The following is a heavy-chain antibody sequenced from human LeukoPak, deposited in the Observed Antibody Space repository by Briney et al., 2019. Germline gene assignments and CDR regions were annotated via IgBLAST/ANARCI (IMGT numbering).Heavy chain of an antibody. V-gene: IGHV1-2*02. J-gene: IGHJ6*03. CDR3: ARSFSYYYYYYMDV. D-gene: IGHD3-16*01. CDR1: GYTFTGYY. Sequence: SVKVSCKASGYTFTGYYMHWVRQAPGQGLEWMGWINPNSGGTNYAQKFQGRVTMTRDTSISTAYMELSRLRSDDTAVYYCARSFSYYYYYYMDVWGKGTTVTVSS. CDR2: INPNSGGT.